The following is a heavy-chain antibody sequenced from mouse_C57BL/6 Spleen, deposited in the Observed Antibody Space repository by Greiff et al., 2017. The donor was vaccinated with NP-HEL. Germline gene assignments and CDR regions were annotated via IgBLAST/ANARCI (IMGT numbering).Heavy chain of an antibody. V-gene: IGHV5-4*01. Sequence: EVQGVESGGGLVKPGGSLKLSCAASGFTFSSYAMSWVRQTPEKRLEWVATISDGGSYTYYPDNVKGRFTISRDNAKNNLYLQMSHLKSEDTAMYYCARDEDYGSRWFAYWGQGTLVTVSA. CDR3: ARDEDYGSRWFAY. D-gene: IGHD1-1*01. CDR1: GFTFSSYA. CDR2: ISDGGSYT. J-gene: IGHJ3*01.